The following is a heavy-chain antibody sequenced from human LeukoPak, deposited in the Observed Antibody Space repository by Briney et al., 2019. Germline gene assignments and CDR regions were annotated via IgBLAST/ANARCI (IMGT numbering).Heavy chain of an antibody. D-gene: IGHD6-13*01. CDR1: GYRFMNYY. Sequence: ASVKVSCKAFGYRFMNYYIHWVRQAPGQGLEWMGWISAYNGNTNYAQKLQGRVTMTTDTSTSTAYMELRSLRSDDTAVYYCARDKQHFDCWGQGTLVTVSS. CDR3: ARDKQHFDC. J-gene: IGHJ4*02. CDR2: ISAYNGNT. V-gene: IGHV1-18*01.